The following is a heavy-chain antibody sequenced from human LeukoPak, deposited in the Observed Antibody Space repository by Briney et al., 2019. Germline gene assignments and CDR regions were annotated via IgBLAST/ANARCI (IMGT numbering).Heavy chain of an antibody. D-gene: IGHD1-26*01. CDR1: GFTFSSYA. V-gene: IGHV3-66*01. J-gene: IGHJ4*02. CDR3: AKIVAISGRPREGFDY. Sequence: GGSLRLSCAASGFTFSSYAMHWVRQAPGKGLEWVSVIYSGGSTYYADSVKGRFTISRDNSKNTLYLQMNSLRAEDTAVYYCAKIVAISGRPREGFDYWGQGTLVTVSS. CDR2: IYSGGST.